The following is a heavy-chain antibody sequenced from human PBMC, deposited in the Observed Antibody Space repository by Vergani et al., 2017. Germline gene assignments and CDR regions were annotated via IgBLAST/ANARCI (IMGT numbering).Heavy chain of an antibody. Sequence: QVRLVESGGGVVQPGRSLRLSCVVSGFTSSYYGMHWVRQAPGKGLEWVAVISYDGTQKYYADSVKGRFTISRDNSKSTLYLQMNSLRTEDTAVYYCATKSXGTPGCQIGYFREWGQGTLVTVSS. CDR3: ATKSXGTPGCQIGYFRE. D-gene: IGHD1-1*01. J-gene: IGHJ1*01. CDR1: GFTSSYYG. CDR2: ISYDGTQK. V-gene: IGHV3-30*03.